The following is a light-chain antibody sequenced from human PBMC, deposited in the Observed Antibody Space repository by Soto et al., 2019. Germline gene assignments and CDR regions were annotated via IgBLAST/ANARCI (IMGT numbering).Light chain of an antibody. J-gene: IGKJ5*01. CDR2: CAS. Sequence: EIVVTQSPGTLSLSPGERATLSCRASQSVSSTYLAWYQQKPGQAPRLLIYCASSRDTGIPDRFSGSGSGTDLTLTSSRLEPEDSAVYYCQQYDSPLTFGQGTRLEIK. V-gene: IGKV3-20*01. CDR1: QSVSSTY. CDR3: QQYDSPLT.